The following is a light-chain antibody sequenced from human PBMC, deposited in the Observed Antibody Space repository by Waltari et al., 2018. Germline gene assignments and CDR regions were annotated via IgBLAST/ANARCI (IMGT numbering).Light chain of an antibody. J-gene: IGKJ1*01. CDR3: MQAAHWPKT. V-gene: IGKV2-30*02. CDR1: QSLVHSDGNTY. CDR2: KIS. Sequence: DVVMTQSPLSLSVTLGQTASIPCRSSQSLVHSDGNTYLNWFHQRPGQSPRRLIYKISNRAYGVPDRFSGSGSGTDFTLKITRVEAEDVGVYYCMQAAHWPKTFGQGTKVEIK.